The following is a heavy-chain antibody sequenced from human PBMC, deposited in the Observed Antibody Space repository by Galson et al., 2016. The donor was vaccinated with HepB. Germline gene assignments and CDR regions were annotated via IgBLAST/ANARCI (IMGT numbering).Heavy chain of an antibody. D-gene: IGHD5-12*01. V-gene: IGHV3-23*01. CDR3: AKDSGFDSVN. CDR2: INSVSGDTT. J-gene: IGHJ4*02. Sequence: SLRLSCAASGFIFSSYTMNWVRQAPGKGLEWVSSINSVSGDTTYYADSVKGRFTISRDTSKNTLYLQMNSLRAEDTAVYYCAKDSGFDSVNWGQGTLVTVSS. CDR1: GFIFSSYT.